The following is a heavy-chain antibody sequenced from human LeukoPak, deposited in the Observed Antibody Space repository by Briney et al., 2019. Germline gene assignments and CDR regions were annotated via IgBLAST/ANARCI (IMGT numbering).Heavy chain of an antibody. J-gene: IGHJ4*02. D-gene: IGHD4-17*01. Sequence: PGGSLRLSCAASGFTFSSYAMNWARQAPGKGLEWVSATSASGLKTYYADSVKGRFTISRDNSKNTLFLQMNNLRAEDRAVYYCATQDASTVSDFWGPGTLVTVSS. CDR3: ATQDASTVSDF. CDR2: TSASGLKT. CDR1: GFTFSSYA. V-gene: IGHV3-23*01.